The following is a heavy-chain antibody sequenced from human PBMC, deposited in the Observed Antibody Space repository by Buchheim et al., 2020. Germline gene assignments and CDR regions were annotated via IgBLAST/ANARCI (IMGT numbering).Heavy chain of an antibody. CDR3: ERDLDGYPQLGAFDI. CDR1: GGTFSSYA. J-gene: IGHJ3*02. V-gene: IGHV1-69*06. Sequence: QVQLVQSGAEVKKPGSSVKVSCKASGGTFSSYAISWVRQAPGKGLEWMGGIIAIFGTANYAQKFQGRVTITADKSTNTAYMELSRLRSKDTAVYYCERDLDGYPQLGAFDIWGQGT. D-gene: IGHD5-24*01. CDR2: IIAIFGTA.